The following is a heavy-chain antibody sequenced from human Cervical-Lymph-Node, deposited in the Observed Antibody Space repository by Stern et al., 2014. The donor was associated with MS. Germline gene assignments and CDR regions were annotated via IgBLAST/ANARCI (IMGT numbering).Heavy chain of an antibody. Sequence: VQLLESGGGVVQPGRSLSLSCVASGFTFSTYAMHWVRQAPGKGLEWVAFVSYDGTQRNSTDSVKARFPISRDNSKNTLYLHMNSLRDEDTAVYFCARGGRGVGLEYWGQGALVTVSS. CDR3: ARGGRGVGLEY. V-gene: IGHV3-30-3*01. J-gene: IGHJ4*02. D-gene: IGHD3-10*01. CDR2: VSYDGTQR. CDR1: GFTFSTYA.